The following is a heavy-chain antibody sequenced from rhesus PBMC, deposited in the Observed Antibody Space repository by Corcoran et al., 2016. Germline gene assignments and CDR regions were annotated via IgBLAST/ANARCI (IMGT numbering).Heavy chain of an antibody. V-gene: IGHV3-30*02. J-gene: IGHJ4*01. D-gene: IGHD6-25*01. CDR1: GGSISSSTW. CDR3: ASEPIAAAGFDY. Sequence: VQLQESGPAVVKPSETLSLTCAVSGGSISSSTWGSWSRTSPGKGLEWGDRIKRKAEGGTADYAASVKGRFTISRDDSKNTLDRQMNSLKTEDTAVYYCASEPIAAAGFDYWGQGVLVTVSS. CDR2: IKRKAEGGTA.